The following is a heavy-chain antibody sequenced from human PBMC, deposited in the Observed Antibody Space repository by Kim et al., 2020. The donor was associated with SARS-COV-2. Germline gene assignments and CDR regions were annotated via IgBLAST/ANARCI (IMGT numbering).Heavy chain of an antibody. J-gene: IGHJ3*02. CDR1: GGSFSGYY. CDR3: ARGAAHCSSTSCYARVKDAFDI. V-gene: IGHV4-34*01. Sequence: SETLSLTCAVYGGSFSGYYWSWIRQPPGKGLEWIGEINHSGSTNYNPSLKSRVTISVDTSKNQFSLKLSSVTAADTAVYYCARGAAHCSSTSCYARVKDAFDIWGQGKMVTVSS. D-gene: IGHD2-2*01. CDR2: INHSGST.